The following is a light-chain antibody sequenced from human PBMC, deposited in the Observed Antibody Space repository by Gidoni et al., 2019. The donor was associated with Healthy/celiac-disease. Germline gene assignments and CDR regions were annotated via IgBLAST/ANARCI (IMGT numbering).Light chain of an antibody. J-gene: IGKJ2*01. CDR2: KAY. CDR3: QQYNSYPYT. V-gene: IGKV1-5*03. Sequence: DIQMTQSPSTLSASVGDRVTITCRASQSISSWLAWYQQKPGKVPKLLIYKAYSLESGVPSRFSGSGYGTEFTLTISRLQPDDFATYYCQQYNSYPYTFGQGTKLEIK. CDR1: QSISSW.